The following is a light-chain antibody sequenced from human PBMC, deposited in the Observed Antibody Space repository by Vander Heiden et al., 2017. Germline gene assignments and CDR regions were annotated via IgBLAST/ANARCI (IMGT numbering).Light chain of an antibody. CDR3: SSYTSSSPHVV. Sequence: QSALTPPAPVSGSPGQSLTISCTGTSSDVGAYNYVSWYQQHPGKAPKLMIYDVSNRPSGVSNRFSGSKSGNTASLTISGLQAEDEADYYCSSYTSSSPHVVFGGGTKLTVL. V-gene: IGLV2-14*03. CDR2: DVS. J-gene: IGLJ2*01. CDR1: SSDVGAYNY.